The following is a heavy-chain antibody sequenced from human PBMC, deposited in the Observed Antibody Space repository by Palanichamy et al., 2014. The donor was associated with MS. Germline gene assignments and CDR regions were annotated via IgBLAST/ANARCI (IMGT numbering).Heavy chain of an antibody. J-gene: IGHJ4*02. D-gene: IGHD3-10*01. CDR1: GGSFSGYY. CDR3: ARGGTWPVAHDY. V-gene: IGHV4-34*01. Sequence: QVQLQHGAAGLLKSSETLSLTCAVSGGSFSGYYWSWIRQPPGKGLEWIGEINHSGSTNYNPSLKSRATISVDTSKNQFSLKLNSVTAADTGVYYCARGGTWPVAHDYWGQGTLVTVPS. CDR2: INHSGST.